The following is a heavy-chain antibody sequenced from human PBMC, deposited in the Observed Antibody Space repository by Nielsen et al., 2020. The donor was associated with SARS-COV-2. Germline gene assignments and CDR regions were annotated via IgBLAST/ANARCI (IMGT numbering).Heavy chain of an antibody. CDR3: ARAIDFWSGIDY. V-gene: IGHV3-30*02. Sequence: GGSLRLSCAASGFTFSSYGMHWVRQAPGKGLEWVAFIRSDESNKYYAESVKGRFTISRDNSKNTVYLQMNSLRAEDTAVYYCARAIDFWSGIDYWGQGTLVTVSS. CDR1: GFTFSSYG. J-gene: IGHJ4*02. D-gene: IGHD3-3*01. CDR2: IRSDESNK.